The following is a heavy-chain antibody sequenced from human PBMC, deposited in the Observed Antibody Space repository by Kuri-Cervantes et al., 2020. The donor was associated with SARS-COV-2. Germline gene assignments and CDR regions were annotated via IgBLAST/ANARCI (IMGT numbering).Heavy chain of an antibody. D-gene: IGHD2-2*01. CDR1: GFFFSSLV. CDR2: ISSMSITI. J-gene: IGHJ6*02. Sequence: GGSLRLSCVASGFFFSSLVIHWVRQAPGKGLEWVSFISSMSITIYYPDSVNGRFTISRDNAKNSLYLQMNSLRDEDTSVYYLAKDLSSTSSPGYYYGLYDWGQGTTVTVSS. V-gene: IGHV3-48*02. CDR3: AKDLSSTSSPGYYYGLYD.